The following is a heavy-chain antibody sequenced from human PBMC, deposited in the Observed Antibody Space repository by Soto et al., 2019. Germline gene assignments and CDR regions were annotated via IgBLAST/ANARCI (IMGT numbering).Heavy chain of an antibody. CDR3: AVEVGGTGLHF. CDR1: GGNFKNYG. J-gene: IGHJ4*02. Sequence: QVQLVQSGAEVKKPGSSVKVSCRTSGGNFKNYGFSWVRQAPGQGLEWMGGLIPMFGVANYGEIFQGRLTITADASTSTADMELSSLKSEDTAVYYCAVEVGGTGLHFWGQGTLVTVSS. V-gene: IGHV1-69*12. CDR2: LIPMFGVA. D-gene: IGHD1-1*01.